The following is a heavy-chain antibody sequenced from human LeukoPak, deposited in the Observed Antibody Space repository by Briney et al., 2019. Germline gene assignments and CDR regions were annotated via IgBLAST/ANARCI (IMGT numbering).Heavy chain of an antibody. V-gene: IGHV3-23*01. D-gene: IGHD4-17*01. J-gene: IGHJ4*02. Sequence: GGPLRLSCEASGVTFSSYVMSWVRQAPGKGLEWVSAISGSGGSTYYADSVKGRFTISRDNSKNTLYLQMNSLRAEDTAVYYCAKDKLGRTVTTGGDYWGQGTLVTVSS. CDR2: ISGSGGST. CDR1: GVTFSSYV. CDR3: AKDKLGRTVTTGGDY.